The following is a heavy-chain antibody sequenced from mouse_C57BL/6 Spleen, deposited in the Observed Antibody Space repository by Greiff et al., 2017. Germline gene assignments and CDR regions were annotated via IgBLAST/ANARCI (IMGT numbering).Heavy chain of an antibody. Sequence: VQLQQSGAELVKPGASVKISCKASGYTFTDYYINWVKQRPGQGLEWIGKIGPGSGSTYYNEKFKGKATLPADKSPSTAYMQLSSLTSEDSAVYFCARSLWLRGFDYWGQGTTLTVSS. CDR1: GYTFTDYY. CDR2: IGPGSGST. D-gene: IGHD2-2*01. J-gene: IGHJ2*01. CDR3: ARSLWLRGFDY. V-gene: IGHV1-77*01.